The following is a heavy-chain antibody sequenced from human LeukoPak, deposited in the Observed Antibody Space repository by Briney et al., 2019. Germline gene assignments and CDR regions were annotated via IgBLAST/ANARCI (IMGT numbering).Heavy chain of an antibody. CDR2: ISYDGSNK. V-gene: IGHV3-30*18. J-gene: IGHJ4*02. CDR1: GFTFSSYG. D-gene: IGHD6-19*01. CDR3: AKGSSSGGWEPVDY. Sequence: GGSLRLSCAASGFTFSSYGMHWVRQAPGKGLEWVAVISYDGSNKYYADSVKGRFTISRDNSKNTLYLQMNSLRAEDTAVYYCAKGSSSGGWEPVDYWGQGTLVTVSS.